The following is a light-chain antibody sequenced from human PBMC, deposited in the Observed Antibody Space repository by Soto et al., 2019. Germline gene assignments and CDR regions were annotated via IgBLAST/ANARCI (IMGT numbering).Light chain of an antibody. Sequence: EIVMTQSPGTLSVSPGERATLSCRASQSVSINLAWYQQKPGQAPRLLIYDASTRATGIPARFSGGGSGTEFTLTISSLQSKDFAVYYCQQYNNWHPLTFGGGTKVEIK. J-gene: IGKJ4*01. CDR2: DAS. V-gene: IGKV3D-15*01. CDR3: QQYNNWHPLT. CDR1: QSVSIN.